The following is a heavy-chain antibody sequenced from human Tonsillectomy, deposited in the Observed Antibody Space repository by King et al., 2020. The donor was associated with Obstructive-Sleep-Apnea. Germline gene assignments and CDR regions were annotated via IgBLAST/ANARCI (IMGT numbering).Heavy chain of an antibody. Sequence: QLVQSGAEVKKPGASVKVSCKVSGYNLIELSIHWVRQAPGKGLEWMGGFDPEDGETIYAQKFQARLTMTEDTSTATTYMKLSSLRSEDTAMYYCAVFYYGSETVDFWGQGTLVTVSS. CDR1: GYNLIELS. J-gene: IGHJ4*02. V-gene: IGHV1-24*01. CDR3: AVFYYGSETVDF. CDR2: FDPEDGET. D-gene: IGHD3-10*01.